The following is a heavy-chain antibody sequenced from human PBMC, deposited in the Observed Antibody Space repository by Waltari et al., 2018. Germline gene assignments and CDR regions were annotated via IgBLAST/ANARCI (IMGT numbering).Heavy chain of an antibody. Sequence: VQLQESGQGLVQPPGTLSLTCAVSGDSISGNYWWSWVNQSPEKGLEWIGQVHHSGKTHYNPSLQSRVTISVDKPKNQFSLNLNSVTAADTAIYYCAGDRAIGLFFDYWGRGTLVTVSS. CDR3: AGDRAIGLFFDY. V-gene: IGHV4-4*03. CDR1: GDSISGNYW. J-gene: IGHJ4*02. CDR2: VHHSGKT. D-gene: IGHD2-2*01.